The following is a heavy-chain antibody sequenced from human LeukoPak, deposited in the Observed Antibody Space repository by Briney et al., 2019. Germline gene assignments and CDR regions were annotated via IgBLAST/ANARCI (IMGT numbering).Heavy chain of an antibody. D-gene: IGHD1-1*01. CDR2: IYYSGST. CDR3: ASSDTTGTTGFDP. J-gene: IGHJ5*02. CDR1: GGSISSYY. V-gene: IGHV4-59*12. Sequence: SETLSLTCTVSGGSISSYYWSWIRQPPGKGLEWIGYIYYSGSTNYNPSLKSRVTISVDTSKNQFSLQLNSVTPEDTAVYYCASSDTTGTTGFDPWGQGTLVTVSS.